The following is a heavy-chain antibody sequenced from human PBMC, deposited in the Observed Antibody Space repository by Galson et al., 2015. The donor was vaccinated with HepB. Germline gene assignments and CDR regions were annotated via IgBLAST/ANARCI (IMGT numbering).Heavy chain of an antibody. CDR3: ARDSSITMIVVGDYYFDY. CDR1: GFTFSSYS. J-gene: IGHJ4*02. CDR2: ISSSSSYI. D-gene: IGHD3-22*01. Sequence: SLRLSCAASGFTFSSYSMNWVRQAPGKGLEWVSSISSSSSYIYYADSVKGRFTISRDNAKNSLYLQMNSLRAEDTAVYYCARDSSITMIVVGDYYFDYWGQGTLVTVSS. V-gene: IGHV3-21*01.